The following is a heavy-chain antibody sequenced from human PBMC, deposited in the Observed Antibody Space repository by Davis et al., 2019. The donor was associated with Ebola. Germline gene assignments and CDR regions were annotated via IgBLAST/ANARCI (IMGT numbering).Heavy chain of an antibody. V-gene: IGHV4-34*01. CDR2: INHSGST. CDR3: ARGRGGRKYQLLWVFDY. Sequence: PSETLSLTCAVYGGSFSGYYWSWIRQPPGKGLEWIGEINHSGSTNYNPSLKSRVTISVDTSKNQFSLKLSSVTAADTAVYYCARGRGGRKYQLLWVFDYWGQGTLVTVSS. CDR1: GGSFSGYY. J-gene: IGHJ4*02. D-gene: IGHD2-2*01.